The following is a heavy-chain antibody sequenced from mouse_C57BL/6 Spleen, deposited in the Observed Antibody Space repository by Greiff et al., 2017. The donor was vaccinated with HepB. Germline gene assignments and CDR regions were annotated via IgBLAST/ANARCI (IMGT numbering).Heavy chain of an antibody. CDR2: IDPSDSYT. CDR3: ARRGYYGSSYGAMDY. J-gene: IGHJ4*01. D-gene: IGHD1-1*01. CDR1: GYTFTSYW. Sequence: QVQLQQPGAELVKPGASVKLSCKASGYTFTSYWMQWVKQRPGQGLEWIGEIDPSDSYTNYNQKFKGKATLTVDTSSSTAYMQLSSLTSEDSAVYYCARRGYYGSSYGAMDYWGQGTSVTVSS. V-gene: IGHV1-50*01.